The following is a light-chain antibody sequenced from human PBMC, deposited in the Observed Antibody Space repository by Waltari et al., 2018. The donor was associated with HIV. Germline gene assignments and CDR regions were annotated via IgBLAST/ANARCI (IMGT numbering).Light chain of an antibody. Sequence: QSALTQPASVPGSPGQSIPIPCTGPTRMVGGNNLFSWYQQHPGKAPKLMIYEGSKRPSGVSNRFSGSKSGSTASLTISGLQAEDEAGYYCCSYAGSSPVLFGGGTKLTVL. CDR3: CSYAGSSPVL. J-gene: IGLJ2*01. CDR1: TRMVGGNNL. CDR2: EGS. V-gene: IGLV2-23*01.